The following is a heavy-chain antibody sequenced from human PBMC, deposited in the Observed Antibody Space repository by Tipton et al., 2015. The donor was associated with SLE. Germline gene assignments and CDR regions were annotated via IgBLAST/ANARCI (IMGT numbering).Heavy chain of an antibody. D-gene: IGHD3-16*01. J-gene: IGHJ6*02. CDR1: GFTFSSYG. V-gene: IGHV3-33*06. CDR3: AKDWGLYYYYGMDV. CDR2: IWYDGSNK. Sequence: RSLRLSCAASGFTFSSYGMHWVRQAPGKGLEWVALIWYDGSNKYYADSVKGRFTISRDNSKNTLYLQMNSLRAEDTAVYYCAKDWGLYYYYGMDVWGQGTTVTVSS.